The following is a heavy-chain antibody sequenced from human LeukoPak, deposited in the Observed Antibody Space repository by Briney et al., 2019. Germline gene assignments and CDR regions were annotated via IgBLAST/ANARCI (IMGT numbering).Heavy chain of an antibody. CDR2: IIPIFGTA. CDR1: GGTFSSYA. Sequence: SVKVSCKASGGTFSSYAISWVRQAPGQGLEWMGGIIPIFGTANYAQKFQGRVTITADESTSTAYMELSSLRSVDAAVYYCARGDYDFWSGSMDYWGQGTLVTVSS. J-gene: IGHJ4*02. D-gene: IGHD3-3*01. V-gene: IGHV1-69*13. CDR3: ARGDYDFWSGSMDY.